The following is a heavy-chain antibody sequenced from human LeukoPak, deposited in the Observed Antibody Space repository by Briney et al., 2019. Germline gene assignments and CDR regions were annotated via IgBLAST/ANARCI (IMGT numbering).Heavy chain of an antibody. J-gene: IGHJ6*03. CDR3: ARSSAGWQPLTKNSHYYMDV. D-gene: IGHD4-23*01. CDR2: IYPGDSDT. V-gene: IGHV5-51*01. Sequence: GESLKISCKGSGYSFTSYWIGWVRQIPGKGLEWMGIIYPGDSDTRYSPSFQGQVTISADKSISTAYLQWSSLKASDTAMYYCARSSAGWQPLTKNSHYYMDVWGKGTTVTVSS. CDR1: GYSFTSYW.